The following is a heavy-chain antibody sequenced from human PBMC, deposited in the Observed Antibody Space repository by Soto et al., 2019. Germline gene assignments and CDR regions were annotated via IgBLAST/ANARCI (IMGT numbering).Heavy chain of an antibody. D-gene: IGHD3-10*01. J-gene: IGHJ4*02. Sequence: QITLKESGPTLVKPTQTLTLTCSFSGFSLSASGVGVGWIRQPPGKALEWLALIYWDDDKRYSPSLKSRLTITKDTSKNQVVITMTNMDPVDTATYYCAHDGPSGSYYPYWGQGTLVTVSS. CDR3: AHDGPSGSYYPY. V-gene: IGHV2-5*02. CDR1: GFSLSASGVG. CDR2: IYWDDDK.